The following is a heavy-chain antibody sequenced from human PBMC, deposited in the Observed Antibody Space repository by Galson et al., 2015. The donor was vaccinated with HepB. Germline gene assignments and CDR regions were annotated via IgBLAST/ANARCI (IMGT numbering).Heavy chain of an antibody. CDR3: AKGLITFGGVIVNDAFDI. V-gene: IGHV3-9*01. J-gene: IGHJ3*02. Sequence: SLRLSCAASGFTFDDYAMHWVRQAPGKGLEWVSGISWNSGSIGYADSVKGRFTISRDNAKNSLYLQMNSLRAEDTALYYCAKGLITFGGVIVNDAFDIWGQGTMVTVSS. CDR2: ISWNSGSI. CDR1: GFTFDDYA. D-gene: IGHD3-16*02.